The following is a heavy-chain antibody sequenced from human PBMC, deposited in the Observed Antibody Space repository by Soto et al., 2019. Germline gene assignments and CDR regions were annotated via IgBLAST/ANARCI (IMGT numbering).Heavy chain of an antibody. J-gene: IGHJ6*02. CDR2: ISISGGST. CDR3: ANNDSWSPRSMDV. Sequence: GGSLRLSCVASGFMFSSYAMSWVCQPPGKGLQWVSTISISGGSTYYADSVKSRFTISRDNSKNTLYLQMNSLRAEDTAIYFCANNDSWSPRSMDVWGQGTRVTVYS. D-gene: IGHD3-3*01. V-gene: IGHV3-23*01. CDR1: GFMFSSYA.